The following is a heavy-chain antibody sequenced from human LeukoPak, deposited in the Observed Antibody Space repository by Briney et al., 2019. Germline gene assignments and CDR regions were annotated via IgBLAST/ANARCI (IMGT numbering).Heavy chain of an antibody. D-gene: IGHD3-10*01. CDR2: ISSSSSYI. J-gene: IGHJ4*02. Sequence: KPGGSLRLSCAASGFTFSSYSMNWVRQAPGKGLEWVSSISSSSSYIYYADSVKGRFTISRDDAKNSLYLQMNSLRAEDTAVYYCAREPLYYYGSGTLPGLFDYWGQGTLVTVSS. V-gene: IGHV3-21*01. CDR1: GFTFSSYS. CDR3: AREPLYYYGSGTLPGLFDY.